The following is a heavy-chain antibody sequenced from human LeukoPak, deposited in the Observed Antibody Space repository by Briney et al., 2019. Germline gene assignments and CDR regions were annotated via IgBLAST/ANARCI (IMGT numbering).Heavy chain of an antibody. Sequence: QSGGSLRLSCAASGFTFGSYEMNWVRQAPGKGLECVSYISNSGSTMYCADSAKGRFTISRDNAKNSLYLQMNSLRAEDTAVYYCARDFHCSSTACYAPDAFDIWGQGTLVTVSS. CDR2: ISNSGSTM. J-gene: IGHJ3*02. CDR3: ARDFHCSSTACYAPDAFDI. CDR1: GFTFGSYE. V-gene: IGHV3-48*03. D-gene: IGHD2-2*01.